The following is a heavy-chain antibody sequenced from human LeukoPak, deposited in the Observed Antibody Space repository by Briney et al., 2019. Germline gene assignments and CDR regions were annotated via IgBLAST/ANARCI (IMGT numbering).Heavy chain of an antibody. Sequence: GASEKVSCKASGYTFTSYGINWGRHGTGQGLEWMGWRNPNSGNTGYAQKFQGRVTMTRNTSISTAYMELSSLRSEDTAVYYCARGRKGGITIFGVVTPYYFDYWGQGTLVTVSS. D-gene: IGHD3-3*01. CDR2: RNPNSGNT. CDR1: GYTFTSYG. J-gene: IGHJ4*02. CDR3: ARGRKGGITIFGVVTPYYFDY. V-gene: IGHV1-8*01.